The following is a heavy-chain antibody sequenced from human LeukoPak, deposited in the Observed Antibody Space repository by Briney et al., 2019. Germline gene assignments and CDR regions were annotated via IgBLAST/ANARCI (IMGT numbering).Heavy chain of an antibody. V-gene: IGHV1-2*02. D-gene: IGHD3-9*01. CDR2: INPNSGGT. CDR1: GYTFTGYY. Sequence: ASVKVSCKASGYTFTGYYMHWVRQAPGQGLEWMGWINPNSGGTNYAQKFQGRVTMTRDTSISTAYMELSRLRSDDTAVYYCARDRDSMRYFDWRYYYYYMDLWGKGTTVTVSS. J-gene: IGHJ6*03. CDR3: ARDRDSMRYFDWRYYYYYMDL.